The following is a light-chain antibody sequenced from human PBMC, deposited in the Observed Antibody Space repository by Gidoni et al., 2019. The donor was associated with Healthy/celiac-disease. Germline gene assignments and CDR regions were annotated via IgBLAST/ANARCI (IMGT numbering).Light chain of an antibody. V-gene: IGLV1-47*01. CDR1: SSNLGSNY. CDR2: RNN. J-gene: IGLJ3*02. CDR3: AAWDDSLSGPV. Sequence: QSVLTQPPSASGTPGQRVTIYFSGSSSNLGSNYVYWYQQRPGTAPKLLIDRNNQRPSGVPDRFAGSKSGTSASLAISGLRSEDEADYYCAAWDDSLSGPVFGGGTKLTVL.